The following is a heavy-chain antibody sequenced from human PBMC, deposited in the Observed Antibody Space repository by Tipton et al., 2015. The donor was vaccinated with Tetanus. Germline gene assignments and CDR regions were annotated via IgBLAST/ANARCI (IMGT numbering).Heavy chain of an antibody. D-gene: IGHD3-10*01. V-gene: IGHV1-46*01. J-gene: IGHJ4*02. CDR1: GYTFTSYL. CDR3: ARELGGSGFPDY. CDR2: INPNDGER. Sequence: QLVQSGAEVKKPGASVKISCKASGYTFTSYLIHWVRQAPGQGLEWMGIINPNDGERMYAQRFQGRLTMTRDTSTSTVYMDLSSLGSDDTAVYYCARELGGSGFPDYWGQGTLVTVSS.